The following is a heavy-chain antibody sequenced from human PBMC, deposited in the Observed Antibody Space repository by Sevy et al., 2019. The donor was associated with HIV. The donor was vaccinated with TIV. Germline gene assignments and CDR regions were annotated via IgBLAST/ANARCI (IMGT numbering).Heavy chain of an antibody. CDR1: GFTFSSYW. CDR2: IKQDGSEK. J-gene: IGHJ4*02. D-gene: IGHD6-19*01. CDR3: ARGVTGGRGWYYVFDY. Sequence: GGSLRLSCAASGFTFSSYWMSWVRQAPGKGLEWVANIKQDGSEKYYVDSVKGRFTISRDNAKNSLYLQMNSLRAEDTAVYYCARGVTGGRGWYYVFDYWSQGTLVTVSS. V-gene: IGHV3-7*01.